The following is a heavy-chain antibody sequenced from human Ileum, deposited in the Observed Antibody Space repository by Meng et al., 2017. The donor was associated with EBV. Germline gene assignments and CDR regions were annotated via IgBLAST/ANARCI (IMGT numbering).Heavy chain of an antibody. V-gene: IGHV4-28*01. Sequence: QGPLQQSGPRPVKPSAPLFLTCAVSGYSISPTNWWGWIRQPPGKGLEWIGQIYYSGTTYNNPSLKSRVTMSIDPSKNQFSLKLSSVTAVDTAVYYCARNSESGSYIDYWGLGTLVTVSS. CDR1: GYSISPTNW. D-gene: IGHD1-26*01. J-gene: IGHJ4*02. CDR3: ARNSESGSYIDY. CDR2: IYYSGTT.